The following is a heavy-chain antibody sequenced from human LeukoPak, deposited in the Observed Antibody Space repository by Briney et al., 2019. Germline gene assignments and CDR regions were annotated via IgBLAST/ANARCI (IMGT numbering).Heavy chain of an antibody. CDR3: AKSGPMVRGVIAYYFDY. Sequence: GGSLRLSCAASGFTFSSYAMSWVRQAPGKGLEWVSAISGSGGSTYYADSVKGRFTISRDNSKNTLYLQMNSLRAEDTAVYYCAKSGPMVRGVIAYYFDYWGQGTQVTVSS. V-gene: IGHV3-23*01. D-gene: IGHD3-10*01. J-gene: IGHJ4*02. CDR2: ISGSGGST. CDR1: GFTFSSYA.